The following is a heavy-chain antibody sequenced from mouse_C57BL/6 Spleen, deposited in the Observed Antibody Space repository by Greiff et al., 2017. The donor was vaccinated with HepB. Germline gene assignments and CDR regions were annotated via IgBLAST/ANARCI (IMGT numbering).Heavy chain of an antibody. D-gene: IGHD1-1*01. V-gene: IGHV1-64*01. CDR2: IHPNSGST. CDR3: ARPSTVVAYYYAMDY. J-gene: IGHJ4*01. Sequence: QVQLQQPGAELVKPGASVKLSCKASGYTFTSYWMHWVKQRPGQGLEWIGMIHPNSGSTNYNEKFKSKATLTVDKSSSTAYMQLSSLTSEDSAVYYCARPSTVVAYYYAMDYWGQGTSVTVSS. CDR1: GYTFTSYW.